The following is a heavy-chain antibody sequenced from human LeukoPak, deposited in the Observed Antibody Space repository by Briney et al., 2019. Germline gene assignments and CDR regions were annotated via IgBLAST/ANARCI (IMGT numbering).Heavy chain of an antibody. J-gene: IGHJ4*02. D-gene: IGHD2/OR15-2a*01. CDR2: INGDGSWT. CDR3: VSFYETY. V-gene: IGHV3-74*01. CDR1: GNYW. Sequence: GGSLRLSCAASGNYWMHWVRQAPGKGLVWVSHINGDGSWTTYADSVKGRFTISKDSAKNTVYLQMNSLRAEDTAVYYCVSFYETYWGRGTLVTVSS.